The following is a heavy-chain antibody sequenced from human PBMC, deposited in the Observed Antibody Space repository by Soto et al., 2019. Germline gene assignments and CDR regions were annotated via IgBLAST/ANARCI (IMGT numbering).Heavy chain of an antibody. V-gene: IGHV4-59*01. D-gene: IGHD2-2*01. J-gene: IGHJ2*01. CDR3: ARGYCSSTGCYPSDWYFDL. CDR2: IYYSGST. CDR1: GGSISSYY. Sequence: PSETLSLTCTVSGGSISSYYWSWIRQPPGKGLEWIGYIYYSGSTNYNPSLKSRVTISVDTSKNQFSLKLSSVTAADTAVYYCARGYCSSTGCYPSDWYFDLWGRGTLVTVSS.